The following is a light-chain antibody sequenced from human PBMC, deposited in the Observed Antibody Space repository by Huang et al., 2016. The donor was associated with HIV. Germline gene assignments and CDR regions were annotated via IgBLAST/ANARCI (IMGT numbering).Light chain of an antibody. CDR2: GAS. CDR1: QSVSSN. CDR3: QQYNNWHYT. J-gene: IGKJ2*01. Sequence: EIVMTQSPATLSVSPGERATLSCRASQSVSSNLAWYQHKPGQAPRLLIYGASTRATGIPARFSGSGSGTEFTLTISSLQSEDFAVYYWQQYNNWHYTFGQGTKLEIK. V-gene: IGKV3-15*01.